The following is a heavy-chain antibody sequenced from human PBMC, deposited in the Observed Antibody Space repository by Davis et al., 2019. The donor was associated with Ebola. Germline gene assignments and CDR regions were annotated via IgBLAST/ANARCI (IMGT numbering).Heavy chain of an antibody. Sequence: PSETLSLTCNVFGRSFSGYYWSWIRQPPGKGLEWIGQINHNGITKYNPSLKSRVTISIDTSETQFSLKMKSVFAADTAVYYCTRGGYRYGFNHWGLGTPVTVSS. D-gene: IGHD5-18*01. V-gene: IGHV4-34*01. CDR3: TRGGYRYGFNH. CDR1: GRSFSGYY. J-gene: IGHJ4*02. CDR2: INHNGIT.